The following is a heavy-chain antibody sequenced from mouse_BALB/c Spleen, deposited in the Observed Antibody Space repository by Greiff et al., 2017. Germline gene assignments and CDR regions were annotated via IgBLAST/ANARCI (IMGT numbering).Heavy chain of an antibody. Sequence: VQLKESGAELVKPGASVKLSCTASGFNIKDTYMHWVKQRPEQGLEWIGRIDPANGNTKYDPKFQGKATITADTSSNTAYLQLISLTSEDTTVYYCASFLPYYAMDYWGQGTSVTVSS. V-gene: IGHV14-3*02. J-gene: IGHJ4*01. CDR3: ASFLPYYAMDY. CDR1: GFNIKDTY. CDR2: IDPANGNT.